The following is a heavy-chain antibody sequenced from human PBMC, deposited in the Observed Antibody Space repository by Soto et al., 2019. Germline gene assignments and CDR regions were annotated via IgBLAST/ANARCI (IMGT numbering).Heavy chain of an antibody. V-gene: IGHV1-18*04. CDR1: GYTVTNYG. Sequence: QVQLVQSGAEVKKPGASVKVSCKASGYTVTNYGITWVRQAPGQGLEWMGWTGLYNGNTNYAQKFQGRAIMTTDTSTSTAYMELRSLGSDDTAVYYCARGGGLYSISWPIDHWGQGTLVTVSS. CDR2: TGLYNGNT. J-gene: IGHJ4*02. CDR3: ARGGGLYSISWPIDH. D-gene: IGHD6-13*01.